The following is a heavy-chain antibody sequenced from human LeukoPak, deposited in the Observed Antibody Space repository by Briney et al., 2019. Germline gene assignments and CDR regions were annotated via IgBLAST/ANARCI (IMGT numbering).Heavy chain of an antibody. D-gene: IGHD3-10*01. CDR3: ARDRSYLWFGITWFDP. CDR2: IIPIFGTA. V-gene: IGHV1-69*06. J-gene: IGHJ5*02. CDR1: GGTFSSYA. Sequence: GASVKVSCKASGGTFSSYAISWVRQAPGQGLEWMGGIIPIFGTANYAQKFQGRVTITADKSTSTAYMELSSLRSEDTAVYYCARDRSYLWFGITWFDPWGQGTLVTVSS.